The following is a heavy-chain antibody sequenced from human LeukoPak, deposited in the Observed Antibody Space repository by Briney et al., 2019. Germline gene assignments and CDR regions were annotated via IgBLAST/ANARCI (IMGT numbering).Heavy chain of an antibody. V-gene: IGHV3-9*01. J-gene: IGHJ4*02. CDR3: ARSIAVAYYFDY. Sequence: GGSLRLSCAASGFTFDDYAVHWVRQAPGKGLEWVSGISWNSGSIGYADSVKGRFTISRDNAKNSLYLQMNSLRAEDTALYYCARSIAVAYYFDYWGQGTLVTVSS. CDR2: ISWNSGSI. CDR1: GFTFDDYA. D-gene: IGHD6-19*01.